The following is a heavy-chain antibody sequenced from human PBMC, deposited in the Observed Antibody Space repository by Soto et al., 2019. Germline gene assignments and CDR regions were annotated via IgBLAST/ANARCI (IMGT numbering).Heavy chain of an antibody. Sequence: GGSLRLSCAASGFTFSGYAMSWVRQAPGKGLEWVSTITGTGGSTYYADSVTGRFTISRDKSKNTVYLQMDSLSAEDTAVYYCAKLSSGFYNNFDYWGQGTLVTVSS. V-gene: IGHV3-23*01. D-gene: IGHD6-19*01. CDR1: GFTFSGYA. CDR2: ITGTGGST. CDR3: AKLSSGFYNNFDY. J-gene: IGHJ4*02.